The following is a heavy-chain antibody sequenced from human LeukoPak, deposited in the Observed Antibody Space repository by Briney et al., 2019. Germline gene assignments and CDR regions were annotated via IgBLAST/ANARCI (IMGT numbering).Heavy chain of an antibody. Sequence: PSETLSLTCTVSGGSISSSSYYWGWIRQPPGKGLEWIGSIYYSGSTYYNPSLKSRVTISVDTSKNQFSLKLSSVTAADTAVYYCARDLGIVGATTGWFDPWGQGTLVTVSS. CDR2: IYYSGST. CDR1: GGSISSSSYY. CDR3: ARDLGIVGATTGWFDP. D-gene: IGHD1-26*01. V-gene: IGHV4-39*02. J-gene: IGHJ5*02.